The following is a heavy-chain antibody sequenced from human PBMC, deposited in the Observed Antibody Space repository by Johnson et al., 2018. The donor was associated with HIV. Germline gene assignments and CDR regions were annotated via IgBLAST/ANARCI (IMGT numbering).Heavy chain of an antibody. V-gene: IGHV3-74*01. Sequence: VQLVESGGGLGQPGGSLRLSCVDSGFTFNNYWMHWVRQAPGKGPVWVSRINSDGSTTDYADSVKGRFTISRDNARNSLYLQMNSLRAEDTAVYYCARVRYSSGWPIYAFDIWGQGTVVIVSS. CDR3: ARVRYSSGWPIYAFDI. J-gene: IGHJ3*02. CDR2: INSDGSTT. D-gene: IGHD6-19*01. CDR1: GFTFNNYW.